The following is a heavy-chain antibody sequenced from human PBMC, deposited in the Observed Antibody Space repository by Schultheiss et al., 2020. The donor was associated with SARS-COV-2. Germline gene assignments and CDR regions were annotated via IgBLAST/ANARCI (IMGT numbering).Heavy chain of an antibody. D-gene: IGHD3-10*01. Sequence: GGSLRLSCAASGFTFNNYAMHWVRQAPGKGLEWVANIKQDGSEKYYVDSVKGRFTISRDNAKNSLYLQMNSLRAEDTAVYYCAKEVRGRPLYYFDYWGQGTLVTVSS. CDR2: IKQDGSEK. CDR3: AKEVRGRPLYYFDY. V-gene: IGHV3-7*03. J-gene: IGHJ4*02. CDR1: GFTFNNYA.